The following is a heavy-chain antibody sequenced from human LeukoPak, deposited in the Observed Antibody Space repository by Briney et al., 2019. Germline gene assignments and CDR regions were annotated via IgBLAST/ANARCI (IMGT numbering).Heavy chain of an antibody. V-gene: IGHV1-18*01. D-gene: IGHD6-13*01. CDR3: ARDSGSSWSEVDP. J-gene: IGHJ5*02. CDR1: DYTFTSYG. CDR2: ISAYNGLT. Sequence: GASVKVSCKASDYTFTSYGISWVRQAPGQGLDWLGWISAYNGLTEYAQKFQGRVTITTDESTSTAYMELSSLRSEDTAVYYCARDSGSSWSEVDPWGQGTLVTVSS.